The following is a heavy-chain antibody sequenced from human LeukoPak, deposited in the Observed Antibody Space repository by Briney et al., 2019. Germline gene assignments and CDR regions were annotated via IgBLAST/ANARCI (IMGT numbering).Heavy chain of an antibody. J-gene: IGHJ6*02. CDR3: AKDQGCTTSCSMGYYYDHGMDV. V-gene: IGHV3-23*01. Sequence: GGSLRLSCAASGFTFSSYAMTWVRQAPGKGLEWVSAISGSGGSTYNADSVKGRFTISRDNSKNMLYLQMNSLRVEDTAVNYCAKDQGCTTSCSMGYYYDHGMDVWGQGTTVTVSS. CDR1: GFTFSSYA. D-gene: IGHD2-2*01. CDR2: ISGSGGST.